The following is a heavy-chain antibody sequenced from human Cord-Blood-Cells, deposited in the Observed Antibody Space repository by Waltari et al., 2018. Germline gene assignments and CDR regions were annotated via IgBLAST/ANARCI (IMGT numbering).Heavy chain of an antibody. V-gene: IGHV1-8*01. CDR1: GYTFTSYD. J-gene: IGHJ3*02. D-gene: IGHD7-27*01. Sequence: QVQLVQSGAEVKKPGASVKVSCKASGYTFTSYDINWVLQTTGQGLEWMRVMNPNSGNTGYAQKFQGRVTMTRNTSISTAYMGLSSLRSEDTAVYYCATKLGNGAFDIWGQGTMVTVSS. CDR3: ATKLGNGAFDI. CDR2: MNPNSGNT.